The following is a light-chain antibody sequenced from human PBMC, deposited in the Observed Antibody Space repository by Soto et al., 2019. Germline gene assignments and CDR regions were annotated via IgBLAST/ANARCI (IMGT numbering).Light chain of an antibody. CDR2: EVS. J-gene: IGLJ1*01. CDR1: SSDVGNYKY. CDR3: FSYTSSGTYV. V-gene: IGLV2-14*01. Sequence: VLTQPASVSGSPGQSITISCTGTSSDVGNYKYVSWYQQHPGKAPKLMIYEVSNRPSGVSNRFSGSKSGNTASLTISGPQAEDETDYYCFSYTSSGTYVFGTGTKVTVL.